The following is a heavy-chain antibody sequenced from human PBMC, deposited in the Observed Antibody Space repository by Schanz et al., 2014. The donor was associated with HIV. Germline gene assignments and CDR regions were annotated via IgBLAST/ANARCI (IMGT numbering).Heavy chain of an antibody. CDR2: ISYDGRNK. CDR3: ARDRHYYDSKYLGKGNYYYYYGMDV. CDR1: GFTFNNYG. V-gene: IGHV3-30*03. Sequence: QVQLVESGGGVVQPGRSLRLSCAASGFTFNNYGIHWVRQAPGKGLEWMGVISYDGRNKYYADSVKGRFTISRDNSKNTLSLQMKSLRAEDTAMYYCARDRHYYDSKYLGKGNYYYYYGMDVWGQGTTVTVSS. J-gene: IGHJ6*02. D-gene: IGHD3-22*01.